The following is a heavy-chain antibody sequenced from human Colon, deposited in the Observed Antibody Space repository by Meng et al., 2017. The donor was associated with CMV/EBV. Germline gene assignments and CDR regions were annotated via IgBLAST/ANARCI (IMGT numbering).Heavy chain of an antibody. CDR1: GFTFSSYG. CDR2: IRYDGSNK. CDR3: AKDVGGLGRRGGATYYYDSSRSGNYYYYGMDV. D-gene: IGHD3-22*01. Sequence: GGSLRLSCAASGFTFSSYGMHWVRQAPGKGLEGVAFIRYDGSNKYYADSVKGRFPISRENSKNTLYRQVNSLRAEDTAVYYCAKDVGGLGRRGGATYYYDSSRSGNYYYYGMDVWGQGTLVTVSS. J-gene: IGHJ6*02. V-gene: IGHV3-30*02.